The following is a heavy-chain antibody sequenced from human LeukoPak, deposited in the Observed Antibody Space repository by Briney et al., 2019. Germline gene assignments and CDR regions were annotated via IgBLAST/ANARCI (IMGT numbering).Heavy chain of an antibody. Sequence: ASVKVSCKASGYTFTGYYMHWVRQAPGQGLEWMGWINPNSGGTNYAQKFQVRVTMTRDTSISTAYMELSRLRSDDTAVYYYANGYNPNDAFDIWGQGTMVTVSS. V-gene: IGHV1-2*02. CDR2: INPNSGGT. D-gene: IGHD5-24*01. J-gene: IGHJ3*02. CDR1: GYTFTGYY. CDR3: ANGYNPNDAFDI.